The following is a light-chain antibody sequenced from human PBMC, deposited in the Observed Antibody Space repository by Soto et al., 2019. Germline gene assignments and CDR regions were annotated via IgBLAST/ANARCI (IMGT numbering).Light chain of an antibody. CDR1: QSISSY. CDR3: QRSYSTLIT. J-gene: IGKJ5*01. Sequence: DLPMTQSPSSLSASVGDRVTITCRASQSISSYLNWYQQKPGKAPKLLIYAASSLQSGVPSRFSGSGSGTDFTLTISSLRPDDFATYYCQRSYSTLITFGQGTRLEIK. CDR2: AAS. V-gene: IGKV1-39*01.